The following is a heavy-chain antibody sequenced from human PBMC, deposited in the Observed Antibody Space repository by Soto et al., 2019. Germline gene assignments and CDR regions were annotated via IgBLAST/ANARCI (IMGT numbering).Heavy chain of an antibody. V-gene: IGHV3-72*01. CDR3: TVWGSGNDFGAA. J-gene: IGHJ4*02. CDR1: GFTFSDHY. CDR2: SKNKADSYTT. Sequence: EVQLVESGGGLVQPGGSLRLSCAASGFTFSDHYMDWVRQAPGKGLEWVGRSKNKADSYTTEYAASVKGRFTISRDGSTNARFLQMNSRKTEDTAVYYCTVWGSGNDFGAAWGQGILVTVSS. D-gene: IGHD3-10*01.